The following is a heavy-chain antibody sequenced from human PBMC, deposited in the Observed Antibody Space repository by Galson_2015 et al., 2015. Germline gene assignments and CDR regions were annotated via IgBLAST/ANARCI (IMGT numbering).Heavy chain of an antibody. V-gene: IGHV3-49*03. D-gene: IGHD5-12*01. CDR3: TRDQGEYSGYDTVTDAFDI. Sequence: SLRLSCAASGFTFGDYAMSWFRQAPGKGLEWVGFIRSKAYGGTTEYAASVKGRFTISRDDSKSIAYLQMNSLKTEDTAVYYCTRDQGEYSGYDTVTDAFDIWGQGTMVTVSS. J-gene: IGHJ3*02. CDR1: GFTFGDYA. CDR2: IRSKAYGGTT.